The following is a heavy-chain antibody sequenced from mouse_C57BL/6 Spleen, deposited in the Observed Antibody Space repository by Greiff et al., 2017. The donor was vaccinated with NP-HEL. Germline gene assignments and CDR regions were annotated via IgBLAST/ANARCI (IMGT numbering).Heavy chain of an antibody. CDR3: AIEVDYDYVEGGCFDY. D-gene: IGHD2-4*01. CDR1: GYTFTSYW. Sequence: VQLQQPGAELVKPGASVKVSCKASGYTFTSYWMHWVKQRPGQGLEWIGRIHPSDSDTNYNPKFTGKATLTVDKSSSTAYMQLSRLTTEDSAVYYCAIEVDYDYVEGGCFDYWGQGTTLTVSA. J-gene: IGHJ2*01. CDR2: IHPSDSDT. V-gene: IGHV1-74*01.